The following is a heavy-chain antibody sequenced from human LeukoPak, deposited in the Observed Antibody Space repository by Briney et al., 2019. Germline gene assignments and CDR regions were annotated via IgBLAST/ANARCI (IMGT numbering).Heavy chain of an antibody. Sequence: GGSLRLSCAASGFTFSNAWMSWVRQAPGKGLEWVGRIKSKTDGGTTDYAAPVKGRFTISRDDSKNTLYLQMNSLKTEDTAVYYCTTDLDSSSWPDAFDIWGQGTMVTVSS. CDR1: GFTFSNAW. D-gene: IGHD6-13*01. CDR2: IKSKTDGGTT. CDR3: TTDLDSSSWPDAFDI. J-gene: IGHJ3*02. V-gene: IGHV3-15*01.